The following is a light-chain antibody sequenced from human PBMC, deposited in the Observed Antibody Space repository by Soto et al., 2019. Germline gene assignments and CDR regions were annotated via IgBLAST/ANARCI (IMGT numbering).Light chain of an antibody. V-gene: IGKV3D-20*02. Sequence: EIVLTQSPGTLSLSPGERATLSCRASQSVSSSYLAWYQQKPGQAPRLLIYDASNRATGIPDRFSGSGSGTDFTLTISSLEPEDSAVYYCQQRHMWPITFGQGTRLEIK. CDR1: QSVSSSY. CDR2: DAS. J-gene: IGKJ5*01. CDR3: QQRHMWPIT.